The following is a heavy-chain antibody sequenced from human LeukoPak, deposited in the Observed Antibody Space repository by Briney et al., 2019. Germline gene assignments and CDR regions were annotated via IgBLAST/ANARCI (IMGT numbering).Heavy chain of an antibody. CDR3: ARDRVLVDYDFWSGYSYYNGMDV. D-gene: IGHD3-3*01. J-gene: IGHJ6*02. CDR2: IGTAGDT. CDR1: GLTFSSYD. V-gene: IGHV3-13*01. Sequence: GGSLRLSCAASGLTFSSYDMHWVRQATGKGLEWVSAIGTAGDTYYPGSMKGRFTISRENAKNSLYLQMNSLRAEDTAVYYCARDRVLVDYDFWSGYSYYNGMDVWGQGTTVTVSS.